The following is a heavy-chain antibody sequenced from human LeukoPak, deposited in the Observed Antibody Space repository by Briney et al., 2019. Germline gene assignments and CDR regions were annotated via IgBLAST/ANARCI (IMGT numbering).Heavy chain of an antibody. V-gene: IGHV3-30*02. Sequence: GGSLRLSCAASGFTFSSYVMHWVRQAPGKGLEWVAFIRYDGSNKYYADSVKGRFTISRDNSKNTLYLQMNSLRAEDTAVYYCAKFCGGDCFHAFDIWGQGTMVTVSS. CDR3: AKFCGGDCFHAFDI. D-gene: IGHD2-21*02. CDR1: GFTFSSYV. CDR2: IRYDGSNK. J-gene: IGHJ3*02.